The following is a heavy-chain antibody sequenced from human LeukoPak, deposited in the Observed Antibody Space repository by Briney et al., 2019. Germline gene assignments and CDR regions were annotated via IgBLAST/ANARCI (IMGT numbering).Heavy chain of an antibody. Sequence: GGSLRLSCAASGFTFSTYWMSWVRQAPGKGLEWVASIKYDGSEKYYVDSVKGRFTISRENAKNSLYLQMSSLRAEDTAVYYCARGKSDIDFWGQGTLVTVSS. J-gene: IGHJ4*02. CDR1: GFTFSTYW. CDR3: ARGKSDIDF. D-gene: IGHD2-21*02. CDR2: IKYDGSEK. V-gene: IGHV3-7*01.